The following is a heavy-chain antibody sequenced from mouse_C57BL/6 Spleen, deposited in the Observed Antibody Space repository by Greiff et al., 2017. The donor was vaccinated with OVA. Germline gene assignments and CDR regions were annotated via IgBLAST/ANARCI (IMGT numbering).Heavy chain of an antibody. D-gene: IGHD2-4*01. J-gene: IGHJ3*01. CDR3: ERNSIYYDYDGEIAY. V-gene: IGHV5-17*01. CDR1: GFTFSDYG. Sequence: EVQRVESGGGLVKPGGSLKLSCAASGFTFSDYGMHWVRQAPEQGLEWVAYISSGSSTIYYADTVKGRFTISRDNATNTLFLQMTSLRSEETGMYYCERNSIYYDYDGEIAYWGQGTLVTVSA. CDR2: ISSGSSTI.